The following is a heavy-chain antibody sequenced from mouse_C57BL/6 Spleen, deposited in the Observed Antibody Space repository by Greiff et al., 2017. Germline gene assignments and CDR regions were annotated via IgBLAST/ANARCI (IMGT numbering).Heavy chain of an antibody. CDR2: IYPGSGST. Sequence: QVQLQQPGAELVKPGASVKMSCKASGYTFTSYWITWVKQRPGQGLEWIGDIYPGSGSTNYNEKLKSKATLTVDTSSSTAYMQLSSLTSEDSAVYYCARGYYGSSMDYWGQGTSVTVSS. CDR1: GYTFTSYW. D-gene: IGHD1-1*01. V-gene: IGHV1-55*01. CDR3: ARGYYGSSMDY. J-gene: IGHJ4*01.